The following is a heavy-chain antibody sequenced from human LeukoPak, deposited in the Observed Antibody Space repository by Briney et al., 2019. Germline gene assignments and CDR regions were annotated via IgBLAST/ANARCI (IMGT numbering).Heavy chain of an antibody. CDR3: ARDQRGSGSYTDDYYAMDV. J-gene: IGHJ6*04. CDR1: GGAINSAGYY. CDR2: IYYSGNT. V-gene: IGHV4-31*03. Sequence: PSETLSLTCSVSGGAINSAGYYWSWIRQHPGKGLEWIGYIYYSGNTYYNPSLKSRVTISVDTSKNHFSLKLTSVTVADTAIYYCARDQRGSGSYTDDYYAMDVWGKGTTVTVSS. D-gene: IGHD3-10*01.